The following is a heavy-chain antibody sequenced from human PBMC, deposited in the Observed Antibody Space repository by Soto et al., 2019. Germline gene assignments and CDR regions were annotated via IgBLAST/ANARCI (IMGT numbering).Heavy chain of an antibody. CDR2: ISYDGSNK. CDR3: ATGPASYGSRLNYSERRYWYFDR. Sequence: PGGSLRLSCAASGFTFSSYGMHWVRQAPGKGLEWVAVISYDGSNKYYADSVKGRFTISRDNSKNTLYLQMNSLRAEDTAVYYCATGPASYGSRLNYSERRYWYFDRWGRGTLVTVSS. CDR1: GFTFSSYG. V-gene: IGHV3-30*03. J-gene: IGHJ2*01. D-gene: IGHD3-10*01.